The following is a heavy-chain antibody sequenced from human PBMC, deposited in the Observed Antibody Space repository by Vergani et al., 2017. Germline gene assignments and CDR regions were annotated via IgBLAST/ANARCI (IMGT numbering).Heavy chain of an antibody. CDR2: IKQDGSEK. V-gene: IGHV3-7*03. J-gene: IGHJ4*02. CDR3: AGDPDPVAATVWGDY. D-gene: IGHD2-15*01. Sequence: EVQLVESGGGLVQPGGSLRLSCAASGFTFSSYWMSWVRQAPGKGLEWVANIKQDGSEKYYVDSVKGRFTISRDNAKNSLYLQMNSLRAEDTAVYYCAGDPDPVAATVWGDYWGQGTLVTVSS. CDR1: GFTFSSYW.